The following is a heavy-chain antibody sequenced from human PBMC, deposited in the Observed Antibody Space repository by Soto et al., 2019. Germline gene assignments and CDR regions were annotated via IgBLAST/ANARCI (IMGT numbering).Heavy chain of an antibody. D-gene: IGHD3-16*01. CDR3: ASSRPGGLFHS. V-gene: IGHV3-72*01. CDR2: ARNDPSRRTT. J-gene: IGHJ4*02. CDR1: GLSFSDYH. Sequence: ELQLVESGGGLVQPGGSLRLTCAASGLSFSDYHMDWVRQAPGKGLEWIGRARNDPSRRTTEHAASVRGRFTTSRDDSKKSLYLQMNSLKTEDTAMYYCASSRPGGLFHSWGQGTLVPVSS.